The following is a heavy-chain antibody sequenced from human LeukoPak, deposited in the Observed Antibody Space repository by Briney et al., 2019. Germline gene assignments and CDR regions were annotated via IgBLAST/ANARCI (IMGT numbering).Heavy chain of an antibody. CDR1: GFTFSAYG. V-gene: IGHV3-30*18. CDR3: AKHPGDFTGIVNYYYMDV. Sequence: GGSLRLSCAASGFTFSAYGMHWVRQAPGKGLEWVTIISYDGSNKYYADSVKGRFTISRDNSKNTLFLQMNSLRAEDTAVYYCAKHPGDFTGIVNYYYMDVWGKGTTVTVSS. J-gene: IGHJ6*03. D-gene: IGHD1-26*01. CDR2: ISYDGSNK.